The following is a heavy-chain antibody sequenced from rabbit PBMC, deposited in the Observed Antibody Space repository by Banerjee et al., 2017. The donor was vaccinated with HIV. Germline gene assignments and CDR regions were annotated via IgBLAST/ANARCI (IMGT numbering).Heavy chain of an antibody. V-gene: IGHV1S45*01. J-gene: IGHJ4*01. D-gene: IGHD2-1*01. CDR1: GFSFSRSYW. CDR3: AREDGDDAAYDV. Sequence: QQQLEESGGGLVKPGGTLTLTCKASGFSFSRSYWICWVRQAPGKGLEWIGCMDTGSSASTYYASWAKGRFTISKTSSTTVTLQTTSLTVADTATYFCAREDGDDAAYDVWGPGTLVTVS. CDR2: MDTGSSAST.